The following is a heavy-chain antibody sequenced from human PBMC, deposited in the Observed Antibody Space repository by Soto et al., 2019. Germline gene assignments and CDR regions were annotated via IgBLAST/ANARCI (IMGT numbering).Heavy chain of an antibody. J-gene: IGHJ4*02. CDR2: IKSKTDGGTT. CDR3: TTDQPYWRDYYFDY. V-gene: IGHV3-15*01. CDR1: GFTFSNAW. D-gene: IGHD3-3*01. Sequence: PGGSLRLSCAASGFTFSNAWMSWVRQAPGKGLEWVGRIKSKTDGGTTDYAAPVKGRFTISRDDSKNTLYLQMNSLKTEDTAVYYCTTDQPYWRDYYFDYWGQGTLVTVSS.